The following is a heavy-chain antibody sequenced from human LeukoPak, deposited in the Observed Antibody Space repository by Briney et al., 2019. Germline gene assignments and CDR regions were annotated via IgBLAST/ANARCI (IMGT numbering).Heavy chain of an antibody. J-gene: IGHJ4*02. CDR2: ISTDNGYT. CDR1: GYSFTNYG. D-gene: IGHD2-8*01. Sequence: ASVKVSCKASGYSFTNYGISWVRQAPGQGLEWMGWISTDNGYTNYGQNLQGRLTMTTDTSTSTAYMELRSLKSDDTAVYYCAGSLGYCTSNVCYLKYWGQGTLVTVSS. V-gene: IGHV1-18*01. CDR3: AGSLGYCTSNVCYLKY.